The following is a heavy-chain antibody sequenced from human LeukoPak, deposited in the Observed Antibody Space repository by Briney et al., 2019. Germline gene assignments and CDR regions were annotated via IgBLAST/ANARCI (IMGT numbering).Heavy chain of an antibody. CDR3: ASLFMAAGTRDY. J-gene: IGHJ4*02. CDR1: GFTFSSYS. D-gene: IGHD6-13*01. CDR2: ISSSGSYI. Sequence: GGSLRLSCAASGFTFSSYSMNWVRQAPGKGLEWVSSISSSGSYIYYADSVKGRFTISRDNAKNSLYLQMNSLRAEDTAVYYCASLFMAAGTRDYWGQGTLVTVSS. V-gene: IGHV3-21*01.